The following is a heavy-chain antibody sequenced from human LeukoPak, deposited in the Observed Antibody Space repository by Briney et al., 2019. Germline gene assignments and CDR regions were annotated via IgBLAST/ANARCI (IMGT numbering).Heavy chain of an antibody. V-gene: IGHV1-69*04. Sequence: SVTVSCKASGGTFSSYAISWVRQAPGQGLEWMGRIIPILGIANYAQKFQGRVTITADKSTSTAYMELSSLRSEDTAVYYCAREGMVRTFDYWGQGTLVTVSS. CDR1: GGTFSSYA. CDR3: AREGMVRTFDY. J-gene: IGHJ4*02. CDR2: IIPILGIA. D-gene: IGHD3-10*01.